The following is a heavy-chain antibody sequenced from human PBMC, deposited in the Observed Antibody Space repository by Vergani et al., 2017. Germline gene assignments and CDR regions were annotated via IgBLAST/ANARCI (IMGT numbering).Heavy chain of an antibody. CDR3: AKELVDWYFDL. J-gene: IGHJ2*01. V-gene: IGHV3-30-3*01. Sequence: VQLVESGGGLVQPGGSLRLSCAASGFTFSSYAMHWVRQAPGKGLEWVAVISYDGSNKYYADSVKGRFTISRDNSKNTLYLQMNSLRAEDTAVYYCAKELVDWYFDLWGRGTLVTVSS. CDR2: ISYDGSNK. CDR1: GFTFSSYA.